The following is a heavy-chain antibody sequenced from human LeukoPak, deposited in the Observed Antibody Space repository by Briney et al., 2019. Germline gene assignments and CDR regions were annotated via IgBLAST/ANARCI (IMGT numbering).Heavy chain of an antibody. CDR2: IYTSGST. D-gene: IGHD3-10*01. CDR1: SGSISIGSYY. J-gene: IGHJ4*02. Sequence: PSQTLSLTCTVSSGSISIGSYYWTWIRQPAGKGLEWIGLIYTSGSTNYNPSLKSRVTISVDTSKNQFSLKLSSVTAADTAVYYCARGYGSGSFGLDYWGQGTLVTVSS. V-gene: IGHV4-61*02. CDR3: ARGYGSGSFGLDY.